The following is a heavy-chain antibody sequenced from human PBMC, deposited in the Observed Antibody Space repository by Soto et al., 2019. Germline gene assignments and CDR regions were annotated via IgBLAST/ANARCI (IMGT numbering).Heavy chain of an antibody. J-gene: IGHJ4*02. V-gene: IGHV4-59*04. CDR1: GGSISGYY. CDR2: LFYGGTT. Sequence: VQLQESGPGLVKPSETLSLTCTVSGGSISGYYWTWIRQPPGKGLVWVGSLFYGGTTDYNPPLKSRLTMSLDTSKNHFALKLRSVTAADTAVYCCARHRGPAPVYWGQGTLVTASS. CDR3: ARHRGPAPVY. D-gene: IGHD3-10*01.